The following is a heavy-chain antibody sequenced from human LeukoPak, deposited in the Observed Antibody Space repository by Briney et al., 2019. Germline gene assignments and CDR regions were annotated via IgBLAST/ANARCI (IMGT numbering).Heavy chain of an antibody. CDR1: GGSISSSSYY. J-gene: IGHJ3*02. V-gene: IGHV4-39*01. Sequence: SETLSLTCTVSGGSISSSSYYWGWIRQPPGKGLEWIGSIYYSGSTYYNPSLKSRVTISVDTSKNQFSLKLSSVTAADTAVYYCARITWVGGAFDIWGQGTMVTVSS. CDR2: IYYSGST. D-gene: IGHD3-16*01. CDR3: ARITWVGGAFDI.